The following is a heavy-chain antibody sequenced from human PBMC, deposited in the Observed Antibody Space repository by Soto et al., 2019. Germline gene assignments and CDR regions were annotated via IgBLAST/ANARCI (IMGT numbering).Heavy chain of an antibody. J-gene: IGHJ6*02. CDR3: ARGGSSSWLRYYYYGMDA. CDR2: IYYSGST. CDR1: GGTISSYY. D-gene: IGHD6-13*01. V-gene: IGHV4-59*01. Sequence: PSETKPLTCTVSGGTISSYYWSLIRQPPGKGLEWIGYIYYSGSTNYNPSLKSRVTISVDTSKNQFSLKLSSVTAADTAVYYCARGGSSSWLRYYYYGMDAWGLGTTVTVSS.